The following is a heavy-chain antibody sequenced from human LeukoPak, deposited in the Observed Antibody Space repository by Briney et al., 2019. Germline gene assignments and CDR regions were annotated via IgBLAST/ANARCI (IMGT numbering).Heavy chain of an antibody. CDR3: ARDYYDSSGAGSL. J-gene: IGHJ4*02. CDR2: IYSGGRT. D-gene: IGHD3-22*01. CDR1: GFTVSSNY. V-gene: IGHV3-66*02. Sequence: GGSLRLSCAASGFTVSSNYMSWVGQAPGKGLEGVSVIYSGGRTYYAGSVRGRLTISRDSSKNALDLQMNSLTAEDTAVYYCARDYYDSSGAGSLWGQGTLVTVSS.